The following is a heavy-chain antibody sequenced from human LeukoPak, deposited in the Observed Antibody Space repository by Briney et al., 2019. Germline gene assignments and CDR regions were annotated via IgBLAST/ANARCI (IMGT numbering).Heavy chain of an antibody. D-gene: IGHD5-24*01. CDR1: GGTFSSYA. J-gene: IGHJ4*02. CDR2: IIPIFGTA. Sequence: GASVTVSCTASGGTFSSYAISWVRQAPGQGLEWMGGIIPIFGTANYAQKFQGRVTITADESTSTAYMELSSLRSEDTAVYYCARDGEMATDYWGQGTLVTASS. V-gene: IGHV1-69*13. CDR3: ARDGEMATDY.